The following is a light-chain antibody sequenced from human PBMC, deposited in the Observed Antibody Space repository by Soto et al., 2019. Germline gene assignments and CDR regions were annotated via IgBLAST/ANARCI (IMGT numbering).Light chain of an antibody. CDR1: RSNIGSNT. Sequence: QPVLIQPPSASGTPGQRVTISCSGSRSNIGSNTVNWYQQLPGTAPKLLIYSHNQRPSGVPDRFSGPKSGTSASLAISGLQSEDEADYYCAAWDDSLNGPVFGGGTKLTVL. J-gene: IGLJ3*02. CDR2: SHN. CDR3: AAWDDSLNGPV. V-gene: IGLV1-44*01.